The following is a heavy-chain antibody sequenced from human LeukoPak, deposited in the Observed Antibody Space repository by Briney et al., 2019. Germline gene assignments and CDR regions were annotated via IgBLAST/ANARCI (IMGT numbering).Heavy chain of an antibody. D-gene: IGHD1-26*01. Sequence: GGSLRLSFLSSGFTFSTYNMNWVRQARGKGLEGVSSISSSSNYIFYADPVKGRFTISRDNAKNSLYLQMNSLRAEDTDVYYCARDVGASAPDAFDIWGQGTMVTVSS. J-gene: IGHJ3*02. V-gene: IGHV3-21*01. CDR3: ARDVGASAPDAFDI. CDR2: ISSSSNYI. CDR1: GFTFSTYN.